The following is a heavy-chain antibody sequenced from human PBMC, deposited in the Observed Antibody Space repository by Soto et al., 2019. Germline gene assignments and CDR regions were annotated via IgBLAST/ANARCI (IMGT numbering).Heavy chain of an antibody. Sequence: QVQLQESGPGLVKPSQTLSLTCTVSGGSISSGGYYWSWIRQHPGKGLEWIGDIYYSGSTYYNPSLQSRVTISVDTSKNQFSLKLSSVPAADTAVYYCARDWGRDGCFDYWGQGTLVTVSS. D-gene: IGHD3-16*01. J-gene: IGHJ4*02. CDR1: GGSISSGGYY. V-gene: IGHV4-31*03. CDR3: ARDWGRDGCFDY. CDR2: IYYSGST.